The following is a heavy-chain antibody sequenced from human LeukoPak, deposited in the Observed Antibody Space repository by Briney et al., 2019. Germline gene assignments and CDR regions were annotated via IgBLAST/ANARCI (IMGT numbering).Heavy chain of an antibody. J-gene: IGHJ2*01. CDR1: GGSFSGYY. CDR2: INHSGST. D-gene: IGHD5-12*01. Sequence: SETLSLTCAVYGGSFSGYYWSWIRQPPGKGLEWIGEINHSGSTNYNPSLKSRVTISVDTSKNQFSLKLSSVTAADTAVYYCARMGYSGYAPRYFDLWGRGTLVTVSS. V-gene: IGHV4-34*01. CDR3: ARMGYSGYAPRYFDL.